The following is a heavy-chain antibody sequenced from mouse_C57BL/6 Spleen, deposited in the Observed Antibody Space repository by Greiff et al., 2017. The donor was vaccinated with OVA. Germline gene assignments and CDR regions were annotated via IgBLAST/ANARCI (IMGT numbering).Heavy chain of an antibody. CDR3: ARVRGFAY. CDR1: GFTFSSYA. Sequence: EVQVVESGGGLVKPGGSLKLSCAASGFTFSSYAMSWVRQTPEKRLEWVATISDGGSYTYYPDNVKGRFTISRDNAKNNLYLQMSHLKSEDTAMYYCARVRGFAYWGQGTLVTVSA. CDR2: ISDGGSYT. V-gene: IGHV5-4*01. J-gene: IGHJ3*01.